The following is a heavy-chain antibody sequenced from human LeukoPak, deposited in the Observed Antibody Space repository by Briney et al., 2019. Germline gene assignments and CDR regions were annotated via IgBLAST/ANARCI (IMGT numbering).Heavy chain of an antibody. CDR3: AKDFWSSAGYSGYDSGLCFDY. V-gene: IGHV3-23*01. J-gene: IGHJ4*02. D-gene: IGHD5-12*01. Sequence: GGSLRLSCAASGFTFSSYSMNWVRQAPGKGLEWVSAISGSGGSTYYADSVKGRFTISRDNSKNTLYLQMNSLRAEDTAVYYCAKDFWSSAGYSGYDSGLCFDYWGQGTLVTVSS. CDR2: ISGSGGST. CDR1: GFTFSSYS.